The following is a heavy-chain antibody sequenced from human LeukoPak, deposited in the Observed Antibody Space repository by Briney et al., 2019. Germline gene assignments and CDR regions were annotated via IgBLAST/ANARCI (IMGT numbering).Heavy chain of an antibody. Sequence: PGGSLRLSCAASGFTVSSNYMSWVRQAPGKGLEWVSVMYSGGSTYYADSVRGRFTISRDNSKNTLYLQMNSLRAEDTAVYYCARDPGILTGYDYWGQGTLVTVS. D-gene: IGHD3-9*01. J-gene: IGHJ4*02. CDR2: MYSGGST. CDR3: ARDPGILTGYDY. CDR1: GFTVSSNY. V-gene: IGHV3-53*01.